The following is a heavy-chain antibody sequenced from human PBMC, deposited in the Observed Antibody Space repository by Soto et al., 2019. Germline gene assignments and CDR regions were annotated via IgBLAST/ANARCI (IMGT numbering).Heavy chain of an antibody. V-gene: IGHV1-2*02. CDR1: GDSFNDYY. J-gene: IGHJ6*03. D-gene: IGHD5-12*01. CDR2: INPNCGAT. Sequence: VQLAQSGAEVKKPGASVKVSCKTSGDSFNDYYIHWVRQAPGQGLEWMGWINPNCGATKYAQKFQGRVTVTRDTSIRTVYMELSSLRSDDTAVYYCAIESGGATATLDYYYFYMDVWGKGTTVTVSS. CDR3: AIESGGATATLDYYYFYMDV.